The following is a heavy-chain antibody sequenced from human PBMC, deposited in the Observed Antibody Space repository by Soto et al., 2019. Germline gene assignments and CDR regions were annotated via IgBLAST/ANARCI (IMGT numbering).Heavy chain of an antibody. J-gene: IGHJ4*02. CDR1: GFTFRNFG. CDR2: ISYDGTNK. V-gene: IGHV3-30*18. Sequence: QVQLVESGGGVVQPGRSLRLSCAASGFTFRNFGMHGVRQAPGKGLEWVAVISYDGTNKYYADSVKGRFTISRDNSKNTLYLQINSLRAEDTAVYYCAKAVPPFVVVTASDYWGQGTLVTVSS. CDR3: AKAVPPFVVVTASDY. D-gene: IGHD2-21*02.